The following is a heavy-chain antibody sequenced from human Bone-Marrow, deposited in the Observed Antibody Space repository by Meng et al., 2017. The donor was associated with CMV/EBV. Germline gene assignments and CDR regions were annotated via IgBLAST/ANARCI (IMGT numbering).Heavy chain of an antibody. CDR1: GYSFTSYW. D-gene: IGHD4-11*01. Sequence: GESLKISCKGSGYSFTSYWIGWVRQMPGKGLEWMGIIYPGDSDTRYSPSFQGQVPISADKSISTAYLQWSSLKASDTAMYYCARTLPYSNYGGHFDYWGQGTLVTVAS. CDR2: IYPGDSDT. J-gene: IGHJ4*02. V-gene: IGHV5-51*01. CDR3: ARTLPYSNYGGHFDY.